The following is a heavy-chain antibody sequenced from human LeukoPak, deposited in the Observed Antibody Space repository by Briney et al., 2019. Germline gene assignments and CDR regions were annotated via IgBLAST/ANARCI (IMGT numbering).Heavy chain of an antibody. V-gene: IGHV4-59*01. CDR1: GGSISDYY. J-gene: IGHJ4*02. Sequence: PSETLSLTCTVSGGSISDYYWSWIRQPPGKGLEWIGYIYYSGSTNYNPSLKSRVTISVDTSKNQFSLKLSPVTAADTAVYYCARGSIVAPSAYWGQGTLVTVSS. CDR2: IYYSGST. D-gene: IGHD2-21*01. CDR3: ARGSIVAPSAY.